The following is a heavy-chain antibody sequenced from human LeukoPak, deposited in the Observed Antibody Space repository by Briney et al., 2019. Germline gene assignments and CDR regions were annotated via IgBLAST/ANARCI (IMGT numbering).Heavy chain of an antibody. V-gene: IGHV4-59*01. D-gene: IGHD3-22*01. CDR3: ARRGYDSSGYGAFDI. CDR1: GGSISNYY. Sequence: SETLSLTCTVSGGSISNYYWSWIRQTPGKGLEWIGYIYTSGSTNYNPSLKSRVTISVDTSKNQFSLKLSSVTAADTAVYYCARRGYDSSGYGAFDIWGQGTMVTVSS. J-gene: IGHJ3*02. CDR2: IYTSGST.